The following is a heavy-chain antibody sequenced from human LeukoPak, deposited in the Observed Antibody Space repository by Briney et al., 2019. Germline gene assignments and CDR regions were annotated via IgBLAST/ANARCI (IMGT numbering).Heavy chain of an antibody. CDR1: RFTSRSYF. J-gene: IGHJ6*02. CDR3: ARDSVDV. CDR2: ISYDGSKK. Sequence: GGSLTLSCAASRFTSRSYFMYWVRQAPGKGLEWVAFISYDGSKKDYGDSVKGRFTISRDNSKNTVSLQMNKLRTEDTAVYYCARDSVDVWGQGTTVIVSS. D-gene: IGHD1-26*01. V-gene: IGHV3-30-3*01.